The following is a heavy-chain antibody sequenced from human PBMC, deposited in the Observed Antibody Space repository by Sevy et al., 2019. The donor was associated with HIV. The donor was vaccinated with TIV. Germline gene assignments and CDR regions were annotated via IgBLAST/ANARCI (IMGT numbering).Heavy chain of an antibody. V-gene: IGHV1-2*06. CDR2: INPNSGGT. Sequence: ASVKVSCKASGYTFTGYYMHWVRQAPGQGLEWMGRINPNSGGTNYAQKFQGRVTRTRDTSISTAYMELSRLRSDDTSVYYCARAIIIMAHIGSFPFDYLGQGTLVTVSS. CDR3: ARAIIIMAHIGSFPFDY. CDR1: GYTFTGYY. D-gene: IGHD3-10*01. J-gene: IGHJ4*02.